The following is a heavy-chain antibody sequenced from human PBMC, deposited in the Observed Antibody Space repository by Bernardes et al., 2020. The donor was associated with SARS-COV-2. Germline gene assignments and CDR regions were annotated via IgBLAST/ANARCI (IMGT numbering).Heavy chain of an antibody. CDR2: MYYSGST. D-gene: IGHD4-17*01. Sequence: SETLSLTCTVSGGSISILSYYWGWLLQSPGKGLEWIGSMYYSGSTYYNSSLKSRVTMSVDTSKNQFSLKLTSVAAADTAVYYCARHGGTTVTTNFDYWGQGTLVTVSS. CDR3: ARHGGTTVTTNFDY. CDR1: GGSISILSYY. V-gene: IGHV4-39*01. J-gene: IGHJ4*02.